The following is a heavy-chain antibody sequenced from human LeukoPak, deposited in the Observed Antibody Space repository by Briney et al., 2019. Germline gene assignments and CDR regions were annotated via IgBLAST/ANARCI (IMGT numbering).Heavy chain of an antibody. V-gene: IGHV3-7*01. Sequence: GGSLRLSCAASGFTFSTYWMSWVRQAPGKGLEWVANINQDGSGKYSVDSVKGRFTISRDNAKSSLYLQMNSLRADDTAVYYCARDRALYDSRRGYYYTEDDYWGQGTLVTVSS. CDR3: ARDRALYDSRRGYYYTEDDY. D-gene: IGHD3-22*01. J-gene: IGHJ4*02. CDR2: INQDGSGK. CDR1: GFTFSTYW.